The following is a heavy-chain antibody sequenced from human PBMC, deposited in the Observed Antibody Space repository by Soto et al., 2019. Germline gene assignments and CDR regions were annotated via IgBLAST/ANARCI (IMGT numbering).Heavy chain of an antibody. CDR2: IYSGGGT. CDR1: GFSVTNNY. D-gene: IGHD2-2*01. Sequence: QLVASGGGLIQPGESLTLSCEASGFSVTNNYMYWVRQAPGKGLEWVSLIYSGGGTHYADFVNGRFIISRDNSKNTLYLQMDKLRAEDTAIYYCARDIACSSSSCQGDNFDIWGRGTLVTVSP. CDR3: ARDIACSSSSCQGDNFDI. V-gene: IGHV3-53*01. J-gene: IGHJ3*02.